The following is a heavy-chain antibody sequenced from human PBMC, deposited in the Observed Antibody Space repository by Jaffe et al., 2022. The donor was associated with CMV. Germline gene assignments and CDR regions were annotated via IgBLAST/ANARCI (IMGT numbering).Heavy chain of an antibody. J-gene: IGHJ6*02. D-gene: IGHD3-3*01. V-gene: IGHV3-21*01. CDR2: ISSSSSYI. CDR3: ARGKEPQREAYYDFWSGYYNYDPHYYYGMDV. CDR1: GFTFSSYS. Sequence: EVQLVESGGGLVKPGGSLRLSCAASGFTFSSYSMNWVRQAPGKGLEWVSSISSSSSYIYYADSVKGRFTISRDNAKNSLYLQMNSLRAEDTAVYYCARGKEPQREAYYDFWSGYYNYDPHYYYGMDVWGQGTTVTVSS.